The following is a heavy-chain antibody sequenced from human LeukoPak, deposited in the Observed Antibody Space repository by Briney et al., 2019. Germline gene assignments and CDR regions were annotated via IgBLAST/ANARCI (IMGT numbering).Heavy chain of an antibody. CDR3: ARGSPEALTGEGFDY. CDR1: GYTFTSYD. CDR2: MNPNSDNT. D-gene: IGHD7-27*01. Sequence: ASVKVSCKASGYTFTSYDINWVRQATGQGLEWMGWMNPNSDNTGYAQKFQGRVTITRNTSISTAYMELSSLRSEDTAVYYCARGSPEALTGEGFDYWGQGTLVTVSS. J-gene: IGHJ4*02. V-gene: IGHV1-8*03.